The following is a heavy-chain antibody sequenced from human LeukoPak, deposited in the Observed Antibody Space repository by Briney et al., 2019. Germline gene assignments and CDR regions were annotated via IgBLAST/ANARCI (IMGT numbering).Heavy chain of an antibody. Sequence: SVKVSCKASGGTFSSYAISWVRQAPGQGLEWMGGIIPIFGTANYAQKFQGRVTITADESTSTAYMELSSLRSEDTALYYCAREMPSKDSSGYVFDYLGQGTLVTVSS. D-gene: IGHD3-22*01. CDR3: AREMPSKDSSGYVFDY. CDR1: GGTFSSYA. J-gene: IGHJ4*02. CDR2: IIPIFGTA. V-gene: IGHV1-69*13.